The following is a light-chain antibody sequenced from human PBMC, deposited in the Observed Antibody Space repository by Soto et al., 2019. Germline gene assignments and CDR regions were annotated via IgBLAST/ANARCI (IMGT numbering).Light chain of an antibody. V-gene: IGLV1-44*01. CDR2: SSY. CDR3: SSWDASLNGYV. J-gene: IGLJ1*01. CDR1: SSNIGSKT. Sequence: QSVLTQPPSASGTPGQRVTISCSGSSSNIGSKTVNWYQQLPGTVPKLLIYSSYQRPSGVPDRFSASKSGTSASLAISGLQSEDEADYYCSSWDASLNGYVFGTGTKVTVL.